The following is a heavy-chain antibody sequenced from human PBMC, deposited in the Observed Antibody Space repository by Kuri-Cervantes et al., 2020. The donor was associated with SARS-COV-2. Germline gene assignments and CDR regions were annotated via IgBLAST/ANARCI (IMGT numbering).Heavy chain of an antibody. CDR2: INPNSGAT. CDR1: GYTFTDYY. J-gene: IGHJ3*02. CDR3: ARGGAARGVLRFFDWFEAFET. D-gene: IGHD3-9*01. V-gene: IGHV1-2*04. Sequence: ASVKVSCKASGYTFTDYYIHWVRQAPGQGLEWMGWINPNSGATDYAQRFQGWVTMTRDTSISTVYMELNRLRSDDTGVYYCARGGAARGVLRFFDWFEAFETWGHGTMVTVSS.